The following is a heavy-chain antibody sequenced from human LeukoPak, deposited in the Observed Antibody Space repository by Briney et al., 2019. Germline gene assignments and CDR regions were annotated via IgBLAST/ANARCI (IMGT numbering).Heavy chain of an antibody. J-gene: IGHJ3*02. CDR1: GGSISSSGYY. Sequence: SETLSLTCTVSGGSISSSGYYWGWIRQPPGKGLEWIGSIYYSGSTYYNPSLKSRVTILVDTSKNQFSLKLSSVTAADTAVYYCARGRVGGQRTDTFDIWGQGTMVTVSS. D-gene: IGHD1-26*01. CDR2: IYYSGST. V-gene: IGHV4-39*07. CDR3: ARGRVGGQRTDTFDI.